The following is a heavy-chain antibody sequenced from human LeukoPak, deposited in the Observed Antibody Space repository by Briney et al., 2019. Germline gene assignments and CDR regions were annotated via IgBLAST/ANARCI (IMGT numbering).Heavy chain of an antibody. J-gene: IGHJ4*02. D-gene: IGHD3-22*01. CDR3: ASTYYYDSSGYYAFDY. CDR1: GGSISSYY. V-gene: IGHV4-59*01. CDR2: IYYSGST. Sequence: PSETLSLTCTVSGGSISSYYWSWLRQPPGKGLEWVGYIYYSGSTNYNPSPKSRVTISVDTSKNQFSLKLSSVTAADTAVYYCASTYYYDSSGYYAFDYWGQGTLVTVSS.